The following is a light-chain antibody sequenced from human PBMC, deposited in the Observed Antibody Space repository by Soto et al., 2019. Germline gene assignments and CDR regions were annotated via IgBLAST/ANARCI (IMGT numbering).Light chain of an antibody. CDR1: QSVSSY. Sequence: EIVLTQSPATLSLSPGERATLSCRASQSVSSYLAWYQQKPGQAPSLLIYDAFNRATGVPARFSDSGSGTDFTLTISSLEPEDFAVYYCQQRSDWPIYTFGQGTKLQI. CDR3: QQRSDWPIYT. V-gene: IGKV3-11*01. J-gene: IGKJ2*01. CDR2: DAF.